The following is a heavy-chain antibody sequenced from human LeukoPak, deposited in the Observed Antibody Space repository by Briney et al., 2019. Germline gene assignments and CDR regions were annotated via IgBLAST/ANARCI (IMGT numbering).Heavy chain of an antibody. J-gene: IGHJ4*02. CDR2: IYHSGST. V-gene: IGHV4-38-2*02. Sequence: PSETLSLTCTVSGYSISSGYYWGWIRQPPGKGLEWIGSIYHSGSTYYNPSLKSRVTISVDTSKNQFSLKLSSVTAADTAVYYCAGHSGSYYPFDYWGQGTLVTVSS. CDR1: GYSISSGYY. CDR3: AGHSGSYYPFDY. D-gene: IGHD3-10*01.